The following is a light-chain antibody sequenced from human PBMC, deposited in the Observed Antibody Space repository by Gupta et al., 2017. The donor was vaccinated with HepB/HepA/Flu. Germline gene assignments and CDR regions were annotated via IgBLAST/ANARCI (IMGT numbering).Light chain of an antibody. CDR2: DVS. Sequence: QPALTKPASVSGSPGQSIPISCTGTSSDFGGYYFVSWYQQHPGTAPKLMRDDVSNRPSGVSKRCSGSKSGTTASLTISGLQAEDEAYESCSSYTSSRTGVFGGGTKLTV. CDR1: SSDFGGYYF. J-gene: IGLJ2*01. CDR3: SSYTSSRTGV. V-gene: IGLV2-14*03.